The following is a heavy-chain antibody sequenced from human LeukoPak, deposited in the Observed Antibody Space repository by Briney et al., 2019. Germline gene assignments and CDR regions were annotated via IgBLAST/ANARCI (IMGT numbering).Heavy chain of an antibody. CDR2: IIPIFGTA. CDR1: GGTFSSYA. V-gene: IGHV1-69*13. D-gene: IGHD3-22*01. CDR3: ARVGSSMIVGVGAFDI. J-gene: IGHJ3*02. Sequence: SVKVSCKASGGTFSSYAISWVRQAPGRGLEWMGGIIPIFGTANYAQKFQGRVTITADESTSTAYMELSSLRSEDTAVYYCARVGSSMIVGVGAFDIWGQGTMVTVSS.